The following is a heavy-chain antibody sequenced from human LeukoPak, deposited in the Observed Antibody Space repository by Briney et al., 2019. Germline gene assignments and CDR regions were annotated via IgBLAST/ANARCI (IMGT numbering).Heavy chain of an antibody. CDR3: AREAQAYSSTWQSFDY. Sequence: SVSVSCKASGYTFTSYTLSWVRQAPGEGLEWMGWINTNAGNPTYAQGSTGRFVFSLDTPASTAYLQISSLKTEDPAVYYCAREAQAYSSTWQSFDYWGEGTLVTVSS. CDR2: INTNAGNP. J-gene: IGHJ4*02. D-gene: IGHD6-13*01. V-gene: IGHV7-4-1*02. CDR1: GYTFTSYT.